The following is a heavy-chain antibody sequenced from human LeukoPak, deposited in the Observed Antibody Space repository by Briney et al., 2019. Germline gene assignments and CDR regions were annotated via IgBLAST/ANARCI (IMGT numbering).Heavy chain of an antibody. CDR1: GFTFSSYA. Sequence: PGGSLRLSCAASGFTFSSYAMTWVRQAPGKGLEWVSGISWNSGSIGYADSVKGRFTISRDNAKNSLYLQMNSLRAEDTALYYCAKGGYDSSGYFGYWGQGTLVTVSS. J-gene: IGHJ4*02. CDR2: ISWNSGSI. CDR3: AKGGYDSSGYFGY. D-gene: IGHD3-22*01. V-gene: IGHV3-9*01.